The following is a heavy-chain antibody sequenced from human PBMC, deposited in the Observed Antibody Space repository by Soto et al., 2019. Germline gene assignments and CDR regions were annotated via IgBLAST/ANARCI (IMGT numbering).Heavy chain of an antibody. D-gene: IGHD2-15*01. V-gene: IGHV3-33*01. CDR2: IWYDGRNK. J-gene: IGHJ6*02. Sequence: QVQLVESGGGVVQPGRSLRLSCAASGFTFSSYGMHWVRQAPGKGLEWVAVIWYDGRNKYYADSVKGRFTISRDNSKNTLYLQMNSLRAEDTAVYYCARDGLVVTAYYYGMDVWGQGTTVTVSS. CDR3: ARDGLVVTAYYYGMDV. CDR1: GFTFSSYG.